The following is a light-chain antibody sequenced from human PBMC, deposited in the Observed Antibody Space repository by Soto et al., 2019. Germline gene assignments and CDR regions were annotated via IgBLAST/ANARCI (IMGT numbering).Light chain of an antibody. CDR2: VGTGGVVG. J-gene: IGLJ1*01. CDR3: GADHGSGSNFVYV. V-gene: IGLV9-49*01. Sequence: QPVLTQPPSASASLGASVTLICTLSSGYNNYKVDWYQQRPGMGPRFVMRVGTGGVVGSKGDGIPDRFSVLGSGLNRYLTIKNIQEEDESDYHCGADHGSGSNFVYVFGTGTKVTVL. CDR1: SGYNNYK.